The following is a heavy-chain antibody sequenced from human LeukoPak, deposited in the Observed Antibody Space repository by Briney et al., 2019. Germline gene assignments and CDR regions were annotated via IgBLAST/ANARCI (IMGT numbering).Heavy chain of an antibody. CDR1: GDSVSGISFY. V-gene: IGHV4-61*01. J-gene: IGHJ5*02. CDR3: AKALSVPVVILPAVIVWFAP. CDR2: IQYRGRT. D-gene: IGHD2-2*02. Sequence: SDTLSLPCTVSGDSVSGISFYWRWIRQPPGKGLQYIGYIQYRGRTTYNPSLKSRATIPLDTSKNRISLHLTSLTAADTAMYYCAKALSVPVVILPAVIVWFAPWGQGTLVTVSS.